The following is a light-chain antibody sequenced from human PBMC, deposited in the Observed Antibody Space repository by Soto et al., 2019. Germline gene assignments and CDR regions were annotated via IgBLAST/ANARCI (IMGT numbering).Light chain of an antibody. J-gene: IGLJ3*02. CDR2: GNS. CDR3: QSYDSSLSGWV. V-gene: IGLV1-40*01. CDR1: SSNIGAGYD. Sequence: QSVLTQPPSVSGAPGQRVTISCTESSSNIGAGYDVHWYHQLPGTAPKLLIYGNSNRPSGVPDRFSGSKSGTSASLAITGLQADDEADYYCQSYDSSLSGWVFGGGTKLTVL.